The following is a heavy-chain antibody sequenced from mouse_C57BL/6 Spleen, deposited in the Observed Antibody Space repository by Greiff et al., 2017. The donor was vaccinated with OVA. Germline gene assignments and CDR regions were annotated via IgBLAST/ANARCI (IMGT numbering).Heavy chain of an antibody. D-gene: IGHD2-14*01. CDR2: ISSGSSTI. CDR1: GFTFSDYG. CDR3: ARGYREDSWYFDV. J-gene: IGHJ1*03. Sequence: EVMLVESGGGLVKPGGSLKLSCAASGFTFSDYGMHWVRQAPEKGLEWVAYISSGSSTIYYADTVKGRFTISRDNAKNTLFLQMTSLRSEDTAMYYCARGYREDSWYFDVWGTGTTVTVSS. V-gene: IGHV5-17*01.